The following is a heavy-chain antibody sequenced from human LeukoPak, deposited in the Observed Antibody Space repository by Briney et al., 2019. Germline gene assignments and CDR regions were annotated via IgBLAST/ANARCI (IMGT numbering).Heavy chain of an antibody. J-gene: IGHJ4*02. V-gene: IGHV1-2*02. CDR2: INPNSGGT. CDR1: GYTFTGYY. D-gene: IGHD3-22*01. CDR3: ARVAYDSSGFPFLDY. Sequence: ASVKVSCKASGYTFTGYYMHWVRQAPGQGLEWMGWINPNSGGTNYAQRFQGRVTMTRDTSISTAYMELSRLRSDDTAVYYCARVAYDSSGFPFLDYWGQGTLVTVSS.